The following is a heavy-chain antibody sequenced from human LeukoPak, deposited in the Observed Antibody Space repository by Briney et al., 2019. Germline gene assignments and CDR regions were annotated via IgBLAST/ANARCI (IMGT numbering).Heavy chain of an antibody. CDR2: ISYDGSNK. J-gene: IGHJ4*02. CDR1: GFTFSSFA. Sequence: GRSLRLSCAASGFTFSSFAMHWVRQAPGKGLEWVAVISYDGSNKYYADSVKGRFTISRENSKNTLYLQMKSLRAEDTAVYYCARDFPPYYDFWSGYYDYWGQGTPVTVSS. V-gene: IGHV3-30*04. D-gene: IGHD3-3*01. CDR3: ARDFPPYYDFWSGYYDY.